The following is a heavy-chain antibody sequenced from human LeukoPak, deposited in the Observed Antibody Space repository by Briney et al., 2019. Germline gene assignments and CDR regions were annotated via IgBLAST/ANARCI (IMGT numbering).Heavy chain of an antibody. J-gene: IGHJ4*02. Sequence: PSETLSLTCIVSGGSINSYYWSWVRQPPGKGLEWIGYIYYSGSTNYNPSLKSRVTISVDTSKNHFSLKLTSVTAADTAVYYCARLNSGTARCDFDYWGQGTLVTVSS. CDR1: GGSINSYY. CDR2: IYYSGST. V-gene: IGHV4-59*08. CDR3: ARLNSGTARCDFDY. D-gene: IGHD3-10*01.